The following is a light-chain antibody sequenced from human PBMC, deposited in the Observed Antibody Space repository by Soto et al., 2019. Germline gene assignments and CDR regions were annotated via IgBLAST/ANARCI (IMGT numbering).Light chain of an antibody. CDR1: SGHSTYA. J-gene: IGLJ2*01. V-gene: IGLV4-69*01. Sequence: QPVLTQSPSASASLGASVKLTCTLSSGHSTYAIAWHQQQPEKGPRYLMKLNSDGSHFKGDGIPDRFSGSSSGAERYLTISSLQSEDEADYYCQTWGTGIVLFGGGTKVTVL. CDR2: LNSDGSH. CDR3: QTWGTGIVL.